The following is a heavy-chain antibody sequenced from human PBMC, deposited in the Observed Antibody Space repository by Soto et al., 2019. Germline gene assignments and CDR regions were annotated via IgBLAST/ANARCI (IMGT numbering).Heavy chain of an antibody. J-gene: IGHJ4*02. V-gene: IGHV3-30-3*01. CDR3: ARYGGWLRPDY. CDR1: GFTFSSYA. D-gene: IGHD5-12*01. CDR2: ISYDGSNK. Sequence: QVQLVESGGGVVQPGRSLRLSCAASGFTFSSYAMHWVRQAPGTGLEWVAVISYDGSNKYYADSVKGRFTISRDNSKNPLYLQMNSLRDEDTAVYYCARYGGWLRPDYWGQGTLVTVSS.